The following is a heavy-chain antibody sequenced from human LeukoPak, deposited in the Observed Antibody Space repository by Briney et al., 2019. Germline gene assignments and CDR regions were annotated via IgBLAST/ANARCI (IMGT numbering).Heavy chain of an antibody. CDR3: AKGDRGHCTGVKCYPFDY. D-gene: IGHD2-8*02. CDR1: TFTFSDYA. J-gene: IGHJ4*02. V-gene: IGHV3-23*01. CDR2: ISGNGGTV. Sequence: GGSLRLSCTGSTFTFSDYAMSWVRQAPGKGLEWVSSISGNGGTVYYGDSVKGRFTISRDNSKNTLYLQMSGLRAEDTAIYYCAKGDRGHCTGVKCYPFDYWGQGTMVTVSS.